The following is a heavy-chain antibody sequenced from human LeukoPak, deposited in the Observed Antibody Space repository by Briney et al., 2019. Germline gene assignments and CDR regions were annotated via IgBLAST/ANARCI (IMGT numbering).Heavy chain of an antibody. J-gene: IGHJ6*03. CDR3: ARSTYYDFWSGLYRLYYYMDV. Sequence: ASVKVSCKASGYTFTSYDINWVRQATGQGLGWMGWMNPNSGNTGYAQKFQGRVTMTRNTSISTAYMELSSLRSEDTAVYYCARSTYYDFWSGLYRLYYYMDVWGKGTTVTVSS. CDR1: GYTFTSYD. V-gene: IGHV1-8*01. CDR2: MNPNSGNT. D-gene: IGHD3-3*01.